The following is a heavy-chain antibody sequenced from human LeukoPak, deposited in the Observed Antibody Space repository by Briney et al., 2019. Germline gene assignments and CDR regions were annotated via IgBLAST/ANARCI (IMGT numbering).Heavy chain of an antibody. Sequence: SETLSLTCAVSGGPISSGGYSWSWIRQPPGKGLEWIGYIYHSGSTYYNPSLKSRVTISVDRSKNQFSLKLSSVTAADTAVYYCARVRLLPHYFDYWGQGTLVTVSS. J-gene: IGHJ4*02. D-gene: IGHD3-22*01. CDR2: IYHSGST. V-gene: IGHV4-30-2*01. CDR1: GGPISSGGYS. CDR3: ARVRLLPHYFDY.